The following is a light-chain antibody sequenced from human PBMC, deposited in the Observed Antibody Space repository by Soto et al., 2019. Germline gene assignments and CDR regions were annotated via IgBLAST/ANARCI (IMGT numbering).Light chain of an antibody. J-gene: IGLJ1*01. V-gene: IGLV2-11*01. CDR3: CSYAGSYTYV. Sequence: QSVLTQPRSVSGSPGQSVTIYFTGTSSDVGGYIYVSWYQQHPGKAPTLMIYDVSKRPSGVPDRFSGSKSGNTASLTISGLQAEDEADYYCCSYAGSYTYVFGTGTKVTV. CDR1: SSDVGGYIY. CDR2: DVS.